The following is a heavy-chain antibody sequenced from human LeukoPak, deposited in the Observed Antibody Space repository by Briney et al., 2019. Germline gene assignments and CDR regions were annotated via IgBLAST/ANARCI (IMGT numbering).Heavy chain of an antibody. CDR3: ARRATTSRFTLVRNNPVRFYYYYMDV. Sequence: SETLSLTCAVYGGSFSGYYWSWLRQSPGKGLEWIGEINHSGSTNYNPSLKSRVTISVDTSKNQFSLKLSSVTAADTPVFYCARRATTSRFTLVRNNPVRFYYYYMDVWGKGTTVTISS. CDR2: INHSGST. V-gene: IGHV4-34*01. CDR1: GGSFSGYY. J-gene: IGHJ6*03. D-gene: IGHD3-10*01.